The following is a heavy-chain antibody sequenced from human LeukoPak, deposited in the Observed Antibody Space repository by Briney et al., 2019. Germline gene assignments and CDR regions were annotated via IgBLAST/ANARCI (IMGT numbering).Heavy chain of an antibody. CDR3: ARVVYDYVWGSYRRAFDY. J-gene: IGHJ4*02. CDR2: IYHSESP. D-gene: IGHD3-16*02. CDR1: GGSISSNNW. Sequence: SETLSLTCAVSGGSISSNNWWGWVRQPPGKGLERIGEIYHSESPNYNPSLKSRVTISVDTSKNQFSLKLSSVTAADTAVYYCARVVYDYVWGSYRRAFDYWGQGTLVTVSS. V-gene: IGHV4-4*02.